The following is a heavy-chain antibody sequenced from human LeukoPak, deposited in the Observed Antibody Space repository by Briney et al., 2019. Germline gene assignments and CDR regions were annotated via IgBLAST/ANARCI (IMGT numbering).Heavy chain of an antibody. V-gene: IGHV1-8*01. D-gene: IGHD5-12*01. CDR1: GYTFTSYD. CDR2: MNPNSGNT. J-gene: IGHJ4*02. CDR3: AVDFVGTISVFDY. Sequence: ASVKVSCKASGYTFTSYDINWVRQASGQGLEWMGWMNPNSGNTGYARKFQGRVTMTRSTSISTAYMELSSLTSEDTAVYYCAVDFVGTISVFDYWGQGTLVTVSS.